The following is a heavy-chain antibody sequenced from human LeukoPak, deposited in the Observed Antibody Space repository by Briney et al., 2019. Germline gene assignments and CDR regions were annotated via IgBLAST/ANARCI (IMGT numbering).Heavy chain of an antibody. CDR3: AKGIAVAGTGWFDP. CDR2: IRYDGSNK. Sequence: GGSLRLSCAASGFTFSSYGMHWVRRAPGKGLEWVAFIRYDGSNKYYADSVKGRFTISRDNSKNTLYLQMNSLRAEDTAVYYCAKGIAVAGTGWFDPWGQGTLVTVSS. CDR1: GFTFSSYG. J-gene: IGHJ5*02. V-gene: IGHV3-30*02. D-gene: IGHD6-19*01.